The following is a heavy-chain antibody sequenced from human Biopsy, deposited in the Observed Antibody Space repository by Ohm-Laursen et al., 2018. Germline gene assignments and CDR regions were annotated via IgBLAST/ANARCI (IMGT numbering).Heavy chain of an antibody. D-gene: IGHD3-9*01. CDR1: GFTFSSHG. Sequence: PLRLSCAASGFTFSSHGMHWVRQAPGKGLKWVAHFSYDGINKHYADSVKGRFTISRDNSKNTLSLQMNSLRVEDTAMYYCLREAATGYYRTADFWGQGTLVTVSS. J-gene: IGHJ4*02. CDR3: LREAATGYYRTADF. V-gene: IGHV3-30*03. CDR2: FSYDGINK.